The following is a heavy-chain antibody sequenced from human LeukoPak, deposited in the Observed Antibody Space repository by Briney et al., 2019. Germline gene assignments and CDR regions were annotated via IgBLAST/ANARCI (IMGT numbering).Heavy chain of an antibody. Sequence: NPSETLSLTCAVDGGSFSGYYWSWIRQPPGKGLEWIGEINHSGSTNYNPSLKSRVTISVDTSKNQFSLKLSSVTAADTAVYYCAREVIAHCSSTSCYGYAFDIWGQGTMVTVSS. CDR1: GGSFSGYY. J-gene: IGHJ3*02. CDR2: INHSGST. CDR3: AREVIAHCSSTSCYGYAFDI. D-gene: IGHD2-2*01. V-gene: IGHV4-34*01.